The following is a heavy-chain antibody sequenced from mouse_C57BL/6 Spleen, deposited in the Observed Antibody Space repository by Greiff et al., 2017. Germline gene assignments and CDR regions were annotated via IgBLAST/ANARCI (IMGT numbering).Heavy chain of an antibody. CDR1: GYTFTSYW. J-gene: IGHJ3*01. Sequence: QVPVKQPGAELVRPGSSVKLSCKASGYTFTSYWLHWVKQRPIQGLEWIGNLDPSDSANPYTQKFKDKATSTVDKSSGTAYMHLSSRTSEGAAFYYCARGGDGSSSAWFAYWGEGTLVTVSA. CDR3: ARGGDGSSSAWFAY. CDR2: LDPSDSAN. V-gene: IGHV1-52*01. D-gene: IGHD1-1*01.